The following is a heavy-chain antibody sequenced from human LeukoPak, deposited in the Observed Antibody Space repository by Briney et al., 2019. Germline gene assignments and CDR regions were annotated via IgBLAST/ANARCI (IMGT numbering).Heavy chain of an antibody. CDR2: VSWNSGNV. J-gene: IGHJ4*02. Sequence: GGSLRLSCAASGFSFEDYAMHWVRQPPGKGLEWVSGVSWNSGNVGYADSVKGRFTISRDNAKNFLYLQTSSLRAEDTALYYCAKAVYGDFQSTVDYWGRGTLVTVSS. D-gene: IGHD4-17*01. CDR1: GFSFEDYA. CDR3: AKAVYGDFQSTVDY. V-gene: IGHV3-9*01.